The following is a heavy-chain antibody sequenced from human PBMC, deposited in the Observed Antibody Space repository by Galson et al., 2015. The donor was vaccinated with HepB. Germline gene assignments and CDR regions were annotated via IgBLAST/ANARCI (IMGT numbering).Heavy chain of an antibody. Sequence: SLRLSCAASGFTFSSHGMHWVRQAPGKGLEWVSTISHDGINKYYADPVKGRLTISRDNSKNTLFLQLNSLRVEDTAVYYCAKDRGGSLPGFFDYWGQGILVTVSS. J-gene: IGHJ4*02. CDR2: ISHDGINK. D-gene: IGHD3-16*01. V-gene: IGHV3-30*18. CDR3: AKDRGGSLPGFFDY. CDR1: GFTFSSHG.